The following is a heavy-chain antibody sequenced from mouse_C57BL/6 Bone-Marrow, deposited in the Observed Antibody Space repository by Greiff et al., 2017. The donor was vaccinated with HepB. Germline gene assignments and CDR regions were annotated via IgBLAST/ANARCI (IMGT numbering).Heavy chain of an antibody. D-gene: IGHD1-1*01. V-gene: IGHV5-4*01. CDR1: GFTFSSYA. Sequence: EVKVEESGGGLVKPGGSLKLSCAASGFTFSSYAMSWVRQTPEKRLEWVATISDGGSYTYYPDNVKGRFTISRDNAKNNLYLQMSHLKSEDTAMYYCARDRITTVVPFAYWGQGTLVTVSA. CDR2: ISDGGSYT. J-gene: IGHJ3*01. CDR3: ARDRITTVVPFAY.